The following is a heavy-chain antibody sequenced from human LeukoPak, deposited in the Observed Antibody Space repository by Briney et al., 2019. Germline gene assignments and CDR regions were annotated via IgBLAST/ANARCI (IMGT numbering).Heavy chain of an antibody. CDR1: GCTFSSCG. Sequence: GRALRLSCAASGCTFSSCGMHWVRQAPGKELEGVAVIWYDGSNKYYADSVKGRFTISRDNSKNTLYLQMNSLRAEDTAVYYCARVRVRVVVPAAIDYYFMDVWGKGTTVTVSS. V-gene: IGHV3-33*01. CDR2: IWYDGSNK. J-gene: IGHJ6*03. CDR3: ARVRVRVVVPAAIDYYFMDV. D-gene: IGHD2-2*02.